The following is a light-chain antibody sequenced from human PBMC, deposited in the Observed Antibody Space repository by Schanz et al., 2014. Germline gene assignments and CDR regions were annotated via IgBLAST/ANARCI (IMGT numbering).Light chain of an antibody. CDR3: CSYAVVTSVI. J-gene: IGLJ2*01. V-gene: IGLV2-14*03. CDR2: DVS. Sequence: QSALTQPASVSGSPGQSITISCTGTSSDVGGYNYVSWYQHHPGKAPKLMIYDVSNRPSGVSNRFSGSKSGNTASLTISGLQTEDEADYYCCSYAVVTSVIFGGGTKLTVL. CDR1: SSDVGGYNY.